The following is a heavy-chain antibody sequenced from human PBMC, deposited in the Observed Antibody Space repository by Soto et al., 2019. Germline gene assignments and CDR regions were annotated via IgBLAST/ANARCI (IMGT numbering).Heavy chain of an antibody. CDR2: IYPGDSDT. J-gene: IGHJ5*02. Sequence: GESLKISCKGSGYSFTSYWIGWVRQMPGKGLEWMGIIYPGDSDTSYSPYFQGQVTSPADKSISTAYLQWSSLKASDTAMYYCARQGDIDVVVAATLGRWFDPWGQGTLVTVSS. CDR1: GYSFTSYW. CDR3: ARQGDIDVVVAATLGRWFDP. V-gene: IGHV5-51*01. D-gene: IGHD2-15*01.